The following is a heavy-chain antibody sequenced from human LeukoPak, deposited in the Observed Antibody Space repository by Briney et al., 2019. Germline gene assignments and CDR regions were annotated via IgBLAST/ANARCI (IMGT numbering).Heavy chain of an antibody. CDR1: GYSISTSYY. CDR2: IHYSGST. Sequence: SETLSLTCTVSGYSISTSYYWGWIRQPPGKGLEWIANIHYSGSTNYNPSLKSRVTVSKDTSKNQFSLKLTSVSAADTAVYYCARFVGSSWLAFDIWGQGTMVTVSA. V-gene: IGHV4-38-2*02. CDR3: ARFVGSSWLAFDI. D-gene: IGHD6-13*01. J-gene: IGHJ3*02.